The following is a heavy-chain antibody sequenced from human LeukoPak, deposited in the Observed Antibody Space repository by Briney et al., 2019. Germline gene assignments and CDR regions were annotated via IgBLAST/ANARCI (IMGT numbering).Heavy chain of an antibody. Sequence: GGSLRLSCAASGFTFSDYYMSWIRQAPGKGLEWVSYISSSGSTIYYADSVKGRFTISRDNAKNSLYLQMNSLRAEDTAVYYCAREDCSSTSCYGFDYWGQGTLVTVSS. D-gene: IGHD2-2*01. CDR2: ISSSGSTI. J-gene: IGHJ4*02. V-gene: IGHV3-11*04. CDR3: AREDCSSTSCYGFDY. CDR1: GFTFSDYY.